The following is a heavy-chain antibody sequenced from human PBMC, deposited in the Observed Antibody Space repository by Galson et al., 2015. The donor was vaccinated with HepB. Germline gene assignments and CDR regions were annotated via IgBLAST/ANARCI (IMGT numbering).Heavy chain of an antibody. CDR1: GGTFSSYT. D-gene: IGHD1-26*01. J-gene: IGHJ5*02. CDR2: IIPILGMA. CDR3: ARDVATQGPTLVDNWFDP. V-gene: IGHV1-69*04. Sequence: SVKVSCKASGGTFSSYTISWVRQAPGQGLEWMGRIIPILGMANYAQKFQGRVTITADKSTSTAYMELSSLRSEDTAVYYCARDVATQGPTLVDNWFDPWGQGTLVTVSS.